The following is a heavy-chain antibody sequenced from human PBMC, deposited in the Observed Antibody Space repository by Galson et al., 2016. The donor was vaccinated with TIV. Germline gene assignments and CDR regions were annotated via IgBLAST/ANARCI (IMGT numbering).Heavy chain of an antibody. V-gene: IGHV3-23*01. CDR2: INAGGGIT. CDR1: GFSFNKYA. D-gene: IGHD3-10*01. J-gene: IGHJ1*01. CDR3: AKDALEWTVRGQLVN. Sequence: SLRLSCAGSGFSFNKYAMSWVRQTPERGLEWISNINAGGGITNYADSMKGRFTMSRDNSKNTLYLHMNDLRGDDTAIYFCAKDALEWTVRGQLVNWGQGTRVTVSS.